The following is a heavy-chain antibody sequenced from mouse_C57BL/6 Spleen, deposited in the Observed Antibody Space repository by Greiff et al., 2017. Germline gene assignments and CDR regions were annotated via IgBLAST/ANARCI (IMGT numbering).Heavy chain of an antibody. J-gene: IGHJ4*01. Sequence: VQVVESGAELVRPGTSVKVSCKASGYAFTNYLIEWVKQRPGQGLEWIGVINPGSGGTNYNEKFKGKATLTADKSSSTAYMQLSSLTSEDSAVYFCARHSTAMDYWGQGTSVTVSS. CDR2: INPGSGGT. CDR3: ARHSTAMDY. V-gene: IGHV1-54*01. CDR1: GYAFTNYL.